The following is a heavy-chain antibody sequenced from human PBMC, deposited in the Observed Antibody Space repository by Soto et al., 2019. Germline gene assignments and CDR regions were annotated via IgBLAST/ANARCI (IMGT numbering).Heavy chain of an antibody. D-gene: IGHD6-13*01. CDR1: GGTFRNYA. Sequence: QVQLVQSGAEVKKPGSSVKLSCKTSGGTFRNYAINWVRQAPGPGLEWMGVSIPVFGTANYAQTFQGRFIITADEATSTAYMELRSLRSEETAVYYCAIPLPKQQLVRGAFDHWGQGTLVTVAS. V-gene: IGHV1-69*01. J-gene: IGHJ4*02. CDR2: SIPVFGTA. CDR3: AIPLPKQQLVRGAFDH.